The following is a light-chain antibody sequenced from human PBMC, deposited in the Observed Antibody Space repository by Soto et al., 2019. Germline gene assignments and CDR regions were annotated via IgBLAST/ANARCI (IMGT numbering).Light chain of an antibody. CDR3: QQYYSFPLT. CDR2: AAS. Sequence: IQVTQSPPTLSASVGDRVTITCRASQTISTWMAWYQQKPGKAPELLIYAASTLQSGVPSRFSGSGSGTDFTLTISCLQSEDFATYYCQQYYSFPLTFGGGTKVDI. V-gene: IGKV1D-8*01. CDR1: QTISTW. J-gene: IGKJ4*01.